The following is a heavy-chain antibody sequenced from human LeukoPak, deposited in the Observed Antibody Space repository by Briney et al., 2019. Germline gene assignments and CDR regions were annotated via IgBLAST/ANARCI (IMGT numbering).Heavy chain of an antibody. Sequence: ASVKVSCKASGGTFSSYAISWVRQAPGQGLEWMGGIIPIFGTANYAQKFQGRVTITADESTSTAYMELSSLRSEDTAVYYCASLGDSSLYYFDYWGQGTLVTVSS. CDR2: IIPIFGTA. V-gene: IGHV1-69*01. J-gene: IGHJ4*02. D-gene: IGHD6-6*01. CDR1: GGTFSSYA. CDR3: ASLGDSSLYYFDY.